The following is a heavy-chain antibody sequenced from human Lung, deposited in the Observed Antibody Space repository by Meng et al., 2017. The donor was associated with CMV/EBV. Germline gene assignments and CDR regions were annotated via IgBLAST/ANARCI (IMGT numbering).Heavy chain of an antibody. CDR3: VAGEGQPSLDY. CDR1: PYTFINYQ. J-gene: IGHJ4*02. Sequence: ASXXVSCKAFPYTFINYQFNWLRLVPGQGREWMGKVSAYSGHTHYAQNFQGRVILSTETSTDTVFMQLTGLTADDTAIYYCVAGEGQPSLDYWGQGTLVTVSS. V-gene: IGHV1-18*01. CDR2: VSAYSGHT. D-gene: IGHD6-13*01.